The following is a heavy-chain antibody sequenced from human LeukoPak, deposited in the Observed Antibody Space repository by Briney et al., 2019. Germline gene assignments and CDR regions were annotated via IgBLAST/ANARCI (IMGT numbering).Heavy chain of an antibody. CDR3: ARIHYYYYSGLGV. D-gene: IGHD5-18*01. J-gene: IGHJ6*02. Sequence: PGGSLRLSCAASGFTFSEYYMSWIRQAPGKGLECVSYISSSGSTVYYADSVKGRFTISRDNAKNSLYLQMNSLRAEDTAVYYCARIHYYYYSGLGVWGQGTTVTVSS. CDR2: ISSSGSTV. CDR1: GFTFSEYY. V-gene: IGHV3-11*01.